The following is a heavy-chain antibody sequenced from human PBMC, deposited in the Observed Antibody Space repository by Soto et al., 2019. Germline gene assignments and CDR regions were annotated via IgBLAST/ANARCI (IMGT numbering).Heavy chain of an antibody. J-gene: IGHJ3*02. CDR2: ISGSGGST. V-gene: IGHV3-23*01. CDR1: GFTFSSYA. CDR3: AKDARIYCSGGSCYQDAFDI. D-gene: IGHD2-15*01. Sequence: GALRLSCAASGFTFSSYAMSWVRQAPGKGLEWVSAISGSGGSTYYADSVRGRFTISRDNSKNTLYLQMNSLRAEDTAVYYCAKDARIYCSGGSCYQDAFDIWGQGTMVTVSS.